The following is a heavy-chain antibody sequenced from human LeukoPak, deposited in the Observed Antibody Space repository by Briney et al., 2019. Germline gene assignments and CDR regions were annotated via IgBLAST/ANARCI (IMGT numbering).Heavy chain of an antibody. J-gene: IGHJ6*02. Sequence: MXWXRQAPGXGLEGVAVIWYDGSKKYYADSVKGRFTISRDNAKNSLYLQMNSLRAEDTAVYYCEYYDFWSGRYGMDVWGQGTTVTVSS. CDR3: EYYDFWSGRYGMDV. CDR2: IWYDGSKK. D-gene: IGHD3-3*01. V-gene: IGHV3-33*03.